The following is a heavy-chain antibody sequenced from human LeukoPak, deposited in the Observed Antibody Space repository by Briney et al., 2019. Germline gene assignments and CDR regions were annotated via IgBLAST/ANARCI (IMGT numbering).Heavy chain of an antibody. Sequence: GESLKISCKGSGYSFTSYWIGWVRQMPGKGLEWMGIIYPGDSDTRYSPSFQGQVTNSADKSISTAYLQWSSLKASDTAMYYCARQGANYSGGSCYSSYWGQGTLVTVSS. D-gene: IGHD2-15*01. CDR2: IYPGDSDT. J-gene: IGHJ4*02. V-gene: IGHV5-51*01. CDR3: ARQGANYSGGSCYSSY. CDR1: GYSFTSYW.